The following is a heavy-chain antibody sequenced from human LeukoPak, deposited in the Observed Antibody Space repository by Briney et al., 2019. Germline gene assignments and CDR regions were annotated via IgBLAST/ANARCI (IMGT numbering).Heavy chain of an antibody. Sequence: GGSLRLSRAASGFTVSSNYMSWVRQAPGKGLEWVANIKQDGSEKYYVDSVKGRFTISRDNAKNSLYLQMNSLRAEDTAVYYCARDHYFSNYDWGQGTLVTVSS. CDR2: IKQDGSEK. D-gene: IGHD4-11*01. V-gene: IGHV3-7*01. CDR3: ARDHYFSNYD. J-gene: IGHJ4*02. CDR1: GFTVSSNY.